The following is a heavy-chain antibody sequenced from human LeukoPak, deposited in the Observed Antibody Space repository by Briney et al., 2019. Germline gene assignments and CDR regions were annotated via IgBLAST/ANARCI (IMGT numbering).Heavy chain of an antibody. CDR2: IYHSGST. CDR3: ATAPLNGYSSGWYSFDY. V-gene: IGHV4-4*02. J-gene: IGHJ4*02. Sequence: PSETLSLTCAVSGGSISSSNWWSWVRQSPGKGLEWIGEIYHSGSTHYNPSLKSRVTISVDKSKNHISLNLTSVTAADTAVYYCATAPLNGYSSGWYSFDYWGQGTLVTVSS. CDR1: GGSISSSNW. D-gene: IGHD6-19*01.